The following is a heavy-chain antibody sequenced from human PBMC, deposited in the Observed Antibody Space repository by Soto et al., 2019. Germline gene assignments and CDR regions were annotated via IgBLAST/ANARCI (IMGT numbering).Heavy chain of an antibody. J-gene: IGHJ4*02. CDR3: ARLTTVTRGLKDYFDY. V-gene: IGHV3-66*04. CDR1: GFTVSSNY. Sequence: EVQLVESGGGLVQPGGSLRLSCAASGFTVSSNYMSWVRQAPGKGLEWVSVIYSGGSTYYADSVKGRFTISRDNSKNTLYLQMNSLRAEDTAVYYCARLTTVTRGLKDYFDYWGQGTLVTVSS. D-gene: IGHD4-17*01. CDR2: IYSGGST.